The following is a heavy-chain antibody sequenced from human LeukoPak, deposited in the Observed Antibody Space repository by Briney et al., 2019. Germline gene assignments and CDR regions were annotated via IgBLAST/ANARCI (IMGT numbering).Heavy chain of an antibody. J-gene: IGHJ4*02. V-gene: IGHV4-39*07. D-gene: IGHD5-18*01. Sequence: SETLSLTCTVSGGSISSSSYYWGWIRQPPGKGLEWIGSIYYSGSTYYNPSLKSRVTISVDTSKNQFSLKLSSVTAADTAVYYCARGLELWLSDYWGQGTLVTVSS. CDR1: GGSISSSSYY. CDR2: IYYSGST. CDR3: ARGLELWLSDY.